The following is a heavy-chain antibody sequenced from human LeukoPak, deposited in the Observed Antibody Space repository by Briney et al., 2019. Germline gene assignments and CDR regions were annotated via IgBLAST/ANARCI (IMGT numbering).Heavy chain of an antibody. V-gene: IGHV3-30*04. CDR3: ARAVCSGGSCHVGNWFDP. D-gene: IGHD2-15*01. J-gene: IGHJ5*02. CDR2: ISYDGSNK. CDR1: GFTFSSYA. Sequence: GGSLRLSCAASGFTFSSYAMHWVRQAPGKGLESVAVISYDGSNKYYAESVKGRFTISRGNSKNTLYLQMNSLRAEDTAVYYCARAVCSGGSCHVGNWFDPWGHGTLVTVSS.